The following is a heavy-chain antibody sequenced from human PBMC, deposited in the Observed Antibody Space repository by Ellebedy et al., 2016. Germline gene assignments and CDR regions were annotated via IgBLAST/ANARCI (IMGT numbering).Heavy chain of an antibody. J-gene: IGHJ3*02. Sequence: ASVKVSCXASGYSFTSYGISWVRQAPGQGLEWMGWISAYNGNTNYAQKLQGRVTMTTDTSTSTAYMELRSLRSEDTAVYYCARGCSELRYFDWLLTPGAFDIWGQGTMVTVSS. CDR2: ISAYNGNT. CDR1: GYSFTSYG. D-gene: IGHD3-9*01. V-gene: IGHV1-18*01. CDR3: ARGCSELRYFDWLLTPGAFDI.